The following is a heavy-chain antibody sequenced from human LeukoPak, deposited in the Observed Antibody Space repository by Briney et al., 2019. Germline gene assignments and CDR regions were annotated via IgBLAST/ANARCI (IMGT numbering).Heavy chain of an antibody. Sequence: GASVKVSCKASGGTFSSYAISWVRQAPGQGLEWMGGIIPIFGTANYAQKFQGRVTITADESTSTAYMELSSLRSEDTAVYYCARDNSVGDTARWFDPWGQGTLVTVSS. CDR1: GGTFSSYA. D-gene: IGHD1-26*01. CDR3: ARDNSVGDTARWFDP. V-gene: IGHV1-69*13. CDR2: IIPIFGTA. J-gene: IGHJ5*02.